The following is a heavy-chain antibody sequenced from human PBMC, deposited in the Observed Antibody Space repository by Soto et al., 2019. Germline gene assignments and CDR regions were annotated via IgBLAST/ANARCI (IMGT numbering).Heavy chain of an antibody. CDR1: GGTFSSYA. D-gene: IGHD3-10*01. CDR2: IIPIFGTA. CDR3: ARDLMVRGVPKTMASLVDV. Sequence: QVQLVQSGAEVKKPGSSVKVSCKASGGTFSSYAISWVRQAPGQGLEWMGGIIPIFGTANYAQKFQGRVTITADESTSTAYMELSRLRSEDTAVYYCARDLMVRGVPKTMASLVDVWGQGTTVTVSS. V-gene: IGHV1-69*01. J-gene: IGHJ6*02.